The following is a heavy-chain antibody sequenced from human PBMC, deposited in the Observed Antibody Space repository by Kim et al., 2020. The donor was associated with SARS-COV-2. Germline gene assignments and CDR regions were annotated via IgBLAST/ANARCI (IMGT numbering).Heavy chain of an antibody. CDR3: TTVGYYSGYDFYFDY. Sequence: APVKGRFTISRDDSKNTLYLQMNSLKTEDTAVYYCTTVGYYSGYDFYFDYWGQGTLVTVSS. V-gene: IGHV3-15*01. D-gene: IGHD5-12*01. J-gene: IGHJ4*02.